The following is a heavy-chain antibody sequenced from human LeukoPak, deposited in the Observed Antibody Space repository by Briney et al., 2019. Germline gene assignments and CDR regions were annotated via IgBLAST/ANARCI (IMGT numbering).Heavy chain of an antibody. CDR2: INQDESEK. CDR1: GFTFSSYW. D-gene: IGHD3-22*01. J-gene: IGHJ3*02. V-gene: IGHV3-7*01. CDR3: AGYDSSGYYGIDAFDI. Sequence: GGSLRLSCAASGFTFSSYWMSWVRQAPGKGLEWVANINQDESEKYYVDSVKGRFTISRDNAKNSLYLQMNSLRAEDTAVYYCAGYDSSGYYGIDAFDIWGQGTMVTVSS.